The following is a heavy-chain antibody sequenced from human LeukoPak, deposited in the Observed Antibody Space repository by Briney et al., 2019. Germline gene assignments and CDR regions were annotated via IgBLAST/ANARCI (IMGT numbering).Heavy chain of an antibody. CDR1: GYTFTSYG. CDR3: YLGDPWGKGLDY. CDR2: IIPIFGTA. V-gene: IGHV1-69*06. D-gene: IGHD4-17*01. J-gene: IGHJ4*02. Sequence: GASVKVSCKASGYTFTSYGISWVRQAPGQELEWMGGIIPIFGTANYAQKFQGRVTITADKSTSTAYMELSSLRSEDTAVYYCYLGDPWGKGLDYWGQGTLVTVSS.